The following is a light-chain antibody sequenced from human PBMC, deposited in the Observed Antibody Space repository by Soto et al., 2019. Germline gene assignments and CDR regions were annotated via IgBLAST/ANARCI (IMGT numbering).Light chain of an antibody. CDR1: QSVSSY. Sequence: EIVMTQSPATLSVSPWERATLSCRASQSVSSYLAWYQQKPGQAPRLLIYDASNRATGIPARFSGSGSGTDFTLTISSLEPEDFAVYYCQQRSNWLTFGQGTKVDIK. CDR2: DAS. V-gene: IGKV3-11*01. CDR3: QQRSNWLT. J-gene: IGKJ1*01.